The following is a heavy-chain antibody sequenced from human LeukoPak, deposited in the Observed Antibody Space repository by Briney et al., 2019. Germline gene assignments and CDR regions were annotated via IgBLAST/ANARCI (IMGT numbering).Heavy chain of an antibody. D-gene: IGHD3-10*01. J-gene: IGHJ4*02. Sequence: SVKVSCKASGGTFSSYAISWVRQAPGQGLEWMGGIVPIFGTANYAQKFQGRVTITADESTSTAYMELSSLRSEDTAVYYCARTEEFGESKFDYWGQGTLVTVSS. CDR1: GGTFSSYA. CDR2: IVPIFGTA. V-gene: IGHV1-69*13. CDR3: ARTEEFGESKFDY.